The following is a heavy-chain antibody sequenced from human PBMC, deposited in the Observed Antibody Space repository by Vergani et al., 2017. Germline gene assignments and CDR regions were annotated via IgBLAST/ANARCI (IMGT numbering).Heavy chain of an antibody. CDR1: GFTFSSYG. CDR2: IWYDGSNK. D-gene: IGHD5-18*01. Sequence: QVQLVESGGGVVQPGRSLRLSCAASGFTFSSYGMHWVRQAPGKGLEWVAVIWYDGSNKYYADSVKGRFTISRDNSKNTLYLQMNSLRAEDTAVYYCARDGGGLQLWSHYFDYWGQGTLVTVSS. CDR3: ARDGGGLQLWSHYFDY. V-gene: IGHV3-33*01. J-gene: IGHJ4*02.